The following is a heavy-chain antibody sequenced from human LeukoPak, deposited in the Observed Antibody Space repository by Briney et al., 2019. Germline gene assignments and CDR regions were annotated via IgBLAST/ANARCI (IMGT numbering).Heavy chain of an antibody. CDR1: GFSFRRYD. V-gene: IGHV3-30*14. D-gene: IGHD3-16*01. CDR3: AKDRGSLFRYFDL. CDR2: ISNDGRKE. J-gene: IGHJ2*01. Sequence: GGSLRLSCAASGFSFRRYDMHWVRQAQGKGLEWVAAISNDGRKEIYTDSVKGRFTISRDNSKNTLYLQMNSLRAEDTAVYYCAKDRGSLFRYFDLWGRGTLVTVSS.